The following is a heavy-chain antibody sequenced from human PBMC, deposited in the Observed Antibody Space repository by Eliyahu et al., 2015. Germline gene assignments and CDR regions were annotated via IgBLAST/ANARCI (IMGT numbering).Heavy chain of an antibody. J-gene: IGHJ5*02. CDR1: GGSISSYY. V-gene: IGHV4-4*07. Sequence: QVQLQESGPGLVKPSETLSLTCTVSGGSISSYYXXWIRQPAGKGLAXXERIXTSGSPNYNPSLKSRVTMSVDTSKNQFSLKLSSVTAADTAMYYCARGDRFWFDPWGQGTLVTVSS. D-gene: IGHD3-3*01. CDR2: IXTSGSP. CDR3: ARGDRFWFDP.